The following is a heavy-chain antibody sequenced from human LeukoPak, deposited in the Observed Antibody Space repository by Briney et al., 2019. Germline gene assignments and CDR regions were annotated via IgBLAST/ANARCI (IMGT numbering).Heavy chain of an antibody. CDR2: IHTSGST. J-gene: IGHJ6*03. Sequence: SETLSLTCTVSGGSISSYYCSWMRQPAAKGLEWIGRIHTSGSTNYNPSLKSRVTMSVDTSKNQFSLKLRSVTAADTAEYYCARGERLVLDYYYYYYMDIWGEGTKVTVSS. D-gene: IGHD6-19*01. V-gene: IGHV4-4*07. CDR3: ARGERLVLDYYYYYYMDI. CDR1: GGSISSYY.